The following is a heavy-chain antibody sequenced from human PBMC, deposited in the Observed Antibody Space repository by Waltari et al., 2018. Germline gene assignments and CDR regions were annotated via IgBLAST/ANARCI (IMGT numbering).Heavy chain of an antibody. V-gene: IGHV4-61*02. Sequence: QVQLQESGPGLVKPSQTLSLTCTVSGGSISSGSYYWSWIRPHARQGREWIGRIYTSGSTNYNPSLKSRVTISVDTSKNQFSLKLSSVTAADTAVYYCARDPPYYYDSSGYYYGDAFDIWGQGTMVTVSS. D-gene: IGHD3-22*01. CDR2: IYTSGST. CDR1: GGSISSGSYY. CDR3: ARDPPYYYDSSGYYYGDAFDI. J-gene: IGHJ3*02.